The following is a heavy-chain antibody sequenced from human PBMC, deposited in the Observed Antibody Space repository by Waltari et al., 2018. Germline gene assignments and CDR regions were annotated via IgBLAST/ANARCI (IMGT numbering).Heavy chain of an antibody. Sequence: QVQLVESGGGVVQPGRSLRLSCAASGFTFSSYGMHWVRQAPGKGLEWVAVISYDGSNKYYADSVKGRFTISRDNSKNTLYLQMNSLRAEDTAVYYCAKDLEVVAAPEWFDPWGQGTLVTVSS. J-gene: IGHJ5*02. CDR1: GFTFSSYG. V-gene: IGHV3-30*18. CDR3: AKDLEVVAAPEWFDP. D-gene: IGHD2-15*01. CDR2: ISYDGSNK.